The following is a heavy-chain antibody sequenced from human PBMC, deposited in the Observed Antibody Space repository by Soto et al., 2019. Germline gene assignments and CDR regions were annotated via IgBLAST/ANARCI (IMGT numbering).Heavy chain of an antibody. CDR3: AREARQQLVFFDY. CDR1: GGPISSGGYY. D-gene: IGHD6-13*01. V-gene: IGHV4-31*03. CDR2: IYYSGST. J-gene: IGHJ4*02. Sequence: QVQLQESGPGLVKPSQTLSLTCTVSGGPISSGGYYWSWIRQHPGKGLEWIGYIYYSGSTYYNPSLKSRVTISVDTSKNQFSLKLSSVTAADTAVYYCAREARQQLVFFDYWGQGTLVTVSS.